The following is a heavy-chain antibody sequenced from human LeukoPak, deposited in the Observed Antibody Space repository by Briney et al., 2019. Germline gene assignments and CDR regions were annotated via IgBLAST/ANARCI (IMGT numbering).Heavy chain of an antibody. CDR1: GYTFTSYY. Sequence: GASVEVSCKASGYTFTSYYMHWVRQAPGQGLEWMGIINPSGGSTSYAQKFQGRVTMTRDTSTSTVYMELSSLRSEDTAVYYCARVHDSSGYYYVFDYWGQGTLVTVSS. V-gene: IGHV1-46*01. CDR2: INPSGGST. D-gene: IGHD3-22*01. J-gene: IGHJ4*02. CDR3: ARVHDSSGYYYVFDY.